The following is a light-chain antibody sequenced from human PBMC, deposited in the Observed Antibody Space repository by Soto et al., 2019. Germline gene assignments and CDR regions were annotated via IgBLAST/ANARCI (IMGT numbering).Light chain of an antibody. V-gene: IGKV1-39*01. J-gene: IGKJ5*01. Sequence: DIQMTQSPSSLSASVGDRVTITCRASQSISSYLNWYQQKPGKAPKLLIYAASSLQSGVPSRFSGSGSGTDFTLTISSLQPEDFATYYCQNYKSALRITFGQGTRLEIK. CDR1: QSISSY. CDR2: AAS. CDR3: QNYKSALRIT.